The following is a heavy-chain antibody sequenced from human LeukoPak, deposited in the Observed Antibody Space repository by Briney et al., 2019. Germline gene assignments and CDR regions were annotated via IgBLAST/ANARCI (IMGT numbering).Heavy chain of an antibody. CDR2: ISYDGSNK. CDR1: GFTFSSYA. Sequence: PGGSLRLSCAASGFTFSSYAMHWVRQAPGKGLEWVAVISYDGSNKYYADSVKGRFTISRDNSKNTLYLQMNSLRAEDTAVYYCARDVRWLQFRYFDYWGQGTLVTVSS. CDR3: ARDVRWLQFRYFDY. D-gene: IGHD5-24*01. V-gene: IGHV3-30*04. J-gene: IGHJ4*02.